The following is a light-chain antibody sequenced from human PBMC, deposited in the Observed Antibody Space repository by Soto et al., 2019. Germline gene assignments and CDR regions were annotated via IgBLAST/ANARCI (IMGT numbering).Light chain of an antibody. Sequence: EIVLTQSPGTLSLSPGERATLSCRASQSVSSSYLAWYQQKPGPAPRLLIYIASTRAPGVPDRFSGSGSGTDFTLTISRLEPEDFAVYYCQQYGTSPWTFGQGTKVEIK. J-gene: IGKJ1*01. CDR3: QQYGTSPWT. V-gene: IGKV3-20*01. CDR2: IAS. CDR1: QSVSSSY.